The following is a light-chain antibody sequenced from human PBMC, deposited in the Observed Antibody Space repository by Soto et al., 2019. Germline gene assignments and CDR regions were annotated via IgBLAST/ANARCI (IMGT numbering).Light chain of an antibody. CDR2: GAS. Sequence: EVVLTQYPGTLYLSPGKRATLSCRASQSISSTYLAWYQQKPGQAPRLLIYGASRRETGIQDRFSGSGAGTDFTLTISRLEPEDFAVYYCQQYDGSTGTFGQGTKVDIK. CDR3: QQYDGSTGT. J-gene: IGKJ1*01. CDR1: QSISSTY. V-gene: IGKV3-20*01.